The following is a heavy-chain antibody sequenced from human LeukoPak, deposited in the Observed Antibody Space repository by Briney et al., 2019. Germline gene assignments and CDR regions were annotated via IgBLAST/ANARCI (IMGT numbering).Heavy chain of an antibody. CDR3: ARDYAPVGATPLDY. V-gene: IGHV3-30-3*01. J-gene: IGHJ4*02. CDR1: GFTFSSYA. CDR2: ISYDGSNK. D-gene: IGHD1-26*01. Sequence: GGSLRLSCAASGFTFSSYAMHWVRQAPGKGLEWVAVISYDGSNKYYADSVKGRFTISRDNSKNTLYLQMNSLRAEDTAVYYCARDYAPVGATPLDYWGQGTLVTVSS.